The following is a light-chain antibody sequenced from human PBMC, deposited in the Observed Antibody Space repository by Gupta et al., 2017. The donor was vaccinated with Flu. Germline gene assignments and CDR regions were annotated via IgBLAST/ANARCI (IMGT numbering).Light chain of an antibody. CDR1: NIGSKS. J-gene: IGLJ3*02. Sequence: SSVLTQPPSVSVAPGQTARITCGGNNIGSKSVHWYQQRPGQAPVLVVYDDTDRPSGIPERFSGSMSGITATLTISRVEAGDEADYFCQVWISPGDQPVFGGGTKLTVL. V-gene: IGLV3-21*02. CDR2: DDT. CDR3: QVWISPGDQPV.